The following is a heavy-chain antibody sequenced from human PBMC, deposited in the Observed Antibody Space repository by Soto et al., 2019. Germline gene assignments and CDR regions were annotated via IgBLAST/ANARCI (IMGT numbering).Heavy chain of an antibody. Sequence: ASVKVSCKASGYTFTGYYMHWVRQAPGQGLEWMGWINPNSGGTNYAQKFQGWVTMTRDTSISTAYMELSRLRSDDTAVYYCTRDLMDVVPPADDLFDPWGQGILVTVSS. D-gene: IGHD2-2*01. V-gene: IGHV1-2*04. CDR3: TRDLMDVVPPADDLFDP. CDR2: INPNSGGT. CDR1: GYTFTGYY. J-gene: IGHJ5*02.